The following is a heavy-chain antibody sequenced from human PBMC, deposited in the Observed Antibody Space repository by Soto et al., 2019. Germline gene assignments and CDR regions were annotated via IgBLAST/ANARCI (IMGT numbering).Heavy chain of an antibody. J-gene: IGHJ3*02. CDR1: GFSFSTYA. CDR3: AKGEDAFDI. V-gene: IGHV3-23*01. CDR2: ASGTGGRT. Sequence: EVQLLESGGGLVQPGGSLRLSCAASGFSFSTYAMNWVRQAPGKGLEWVSTASGTGGRTYYADSVKGRSTISRDNSKNTVNLQMISRRVDDTAVYYCAKGEDAFDIWGQGTMVTVSS. D-gene: IGHD1-26*01.